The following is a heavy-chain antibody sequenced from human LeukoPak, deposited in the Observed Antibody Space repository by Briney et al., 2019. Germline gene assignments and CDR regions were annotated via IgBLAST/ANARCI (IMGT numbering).Heavy chain of an antibody. J-gene: IGHJ4*02. CDR2: IYYSGNT. CDR3: ARGYNWNEPFDY. D-gene: IGHD1-20*01. Sequence: SETLSLTCTVSGASISSHYWSWIRQPPGKGLEWIGYIYYSGNTNYNPSLKSRVTISVDTSKNQFSLKLTSVTAADTAVYYCARGYNWNEPFDYWGQGTLVTVSS. V-gene: IGHV4-59*11. CDR1: GASISSHY.